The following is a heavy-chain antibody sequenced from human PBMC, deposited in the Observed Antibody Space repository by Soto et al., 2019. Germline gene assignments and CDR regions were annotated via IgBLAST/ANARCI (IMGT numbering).Heavy chain of an antibody. V-gene: IGHV3-33*01. J-gene: IGHJ4*02. CDR1: GFTFSSYG. CDR3: ARDRRGSGWYDYFDY. Sequence: QVQLVESGGGVVQPGRSLRLSCAASGFTFSSYGTHWVRQAPGKGLEWVAVIWYDGSNENYADSVKGRFTISRDNSKNTLYLQMNSLRAEDTALYYCARDRRGSGWYDYFDYWGQGTLVTVSS. D-gene: IGHD6-19*01. CDR2: IWYDGSNE.